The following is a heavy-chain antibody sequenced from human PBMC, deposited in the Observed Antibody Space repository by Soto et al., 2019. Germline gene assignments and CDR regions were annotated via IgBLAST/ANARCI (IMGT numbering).Heavy chain of an antibody. CDR1: GFTFSSYA. CDR2: ISGSGGST. V-gene: IGHV3-23*01. Sequence: GGSLRLSCAASGFTFSSYAMSWVRQAPGKGLEWVSAISGSGGSTYYADSVKGRFTISRDNSKNTLYLQMNSLRAEDTAVYYCAKDLRTTGYCYGSRSYYSSNCFDYWGQGTLVTVSS. CDR3: AKDLRTTGYCYGSRSYYSSNCFDY. J-gene: IGHJ4*02. D-gene: IGHD3-10*01.